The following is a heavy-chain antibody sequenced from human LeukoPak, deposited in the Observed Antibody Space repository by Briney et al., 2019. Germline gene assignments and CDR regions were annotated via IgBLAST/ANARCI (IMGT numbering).Heavy chain of an antibody. J-gene: IGHJ4*02. D-gene: IGHD3-10*01. CDR1: GGTFSSYA. CDR3: ARDYFGSGSYGIDY. CDR2: IIPIFGTA. Sequence: EASVKVSCKASGGTFSSYAISWVRQAPGQGLEWMGRIIPIFGTANYAQKFQGRVTITTDESTSTAYMELSSLRSEDTAVYYCARDYFGSGSYGIDYWGQGTLVTVSS. V-gene: IGHV1-69*05.